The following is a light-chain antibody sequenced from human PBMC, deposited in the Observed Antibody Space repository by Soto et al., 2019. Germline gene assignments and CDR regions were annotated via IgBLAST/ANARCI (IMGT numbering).Light chain of an antibody. V-gene: IGKV3D-15*01. J-gene: IGKJ5*01. CDR1: QSVSSN. CDR3: QQYNNWPPLT. CDR2: GAS. Sequence: EIVMTQSPATLSVSPGERATLSCRASQSVSSNLAWYQQKPGQAPRLLISGASTRATGIPARFSGSGSGTEFTLTISSLQSEDFAVYYCQQYNNWPPLTFGQGTRLEI.